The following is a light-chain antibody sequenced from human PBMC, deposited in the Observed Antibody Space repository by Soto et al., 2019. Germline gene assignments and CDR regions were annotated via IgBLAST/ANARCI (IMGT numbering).Light chain of an antibody. V-gene: IGKV3-20*01. CDR2: GAS. Sequence: EIVLTQSPGTLSLSPGERATLSCRASQSVSSSYLAWYQQKPGQAPRILIYGASSRATCIPDRFSGSGSGTDFTLTISRLEPEDFAVYYCQQYGSSKTFGQGTNVEIK. CDR3: QQYGSSKT. J-gene: IGKJ1*01. CDR1: QSVSSSY.